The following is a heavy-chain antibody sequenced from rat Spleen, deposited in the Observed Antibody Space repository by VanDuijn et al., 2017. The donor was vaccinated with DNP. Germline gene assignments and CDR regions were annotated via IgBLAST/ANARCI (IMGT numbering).Heavy chain of an antibody. CDR2: ISYDGSST. J-gene: IGHJ2*01. V-gene: IGHV5-7*01. Sequence: EVQLVESGGGLVQPGRSLKLSCAASGFTFSDYNLAWVRQAPKKGLEWVATISYDGSSTNYRDSVKGRFTMSRDNGKSILYLQMDSLRSDDTATYYCARPDHWGQGVMVTVSS. CDR1: GFTFSDYN. CDR3: ARPDH.